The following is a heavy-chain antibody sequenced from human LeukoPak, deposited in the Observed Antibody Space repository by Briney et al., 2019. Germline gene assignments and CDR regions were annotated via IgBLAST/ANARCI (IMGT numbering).Heavy chain of an antibody. CDR1: GGTFSSYA. CDR3: ASPNVDTAMVMYY. J-gene: IGHJ4*02. D-gene: IGHD5-18*01. V-gene: IGHV1-69*04. Sequence: ASVKVSCKASGGTFSSYAISWVRQAPGQGLEWMGRIIPILGIANYAQKFQGRVTMTRNTSISTAYMELSSLRSEDTAVYYCASPNVDTAMVMYYWGQGTLVTVSS. CDR2: IIPILGIA.